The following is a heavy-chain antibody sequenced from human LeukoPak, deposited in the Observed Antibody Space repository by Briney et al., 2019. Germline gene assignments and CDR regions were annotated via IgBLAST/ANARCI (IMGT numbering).Heavy chain of an antibody. Sequence: PGGSLRLSCAASGFTFSDYYMSWIRQAPGKGLEWVSYISSSGSTIYYADSVKGRFTISRDNAKNSLYLQMNSLRAEDTAVYYCTGYCSGGSCFTAGYWGQRTLVTVSS. J-gene: IGHJ4*02. CDR3: TGYCSGGSCFTAGY. CDR1: GFTFSDYY. CDR2: ISSSGSTI. V-gene: IGHV3-11*01. D-gene: IGHD2-15*01.